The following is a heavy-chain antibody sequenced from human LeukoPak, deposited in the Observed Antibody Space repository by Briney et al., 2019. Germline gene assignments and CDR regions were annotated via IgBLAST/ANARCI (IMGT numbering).Heavy chain of an antibody. Sequence: GGSLRLSCAASGFTFSSYSMNWVRQAPGKGLEWVSSISSSSSYIYYADSVKGRFTISRDNAKNSLYLQMNSLRAEDTAVYYCARDFMITLGGVTPPPDYWGQGTLVTVSS. V-gene: IGHV3-21*01. D-gene: IGHD3-16*01. CDR2: ISSSSSYI. J-gene: IGHJ4*02. CDR3: ARDFMITLGGVTPPPDY. CDR1: GFTFSSYS.